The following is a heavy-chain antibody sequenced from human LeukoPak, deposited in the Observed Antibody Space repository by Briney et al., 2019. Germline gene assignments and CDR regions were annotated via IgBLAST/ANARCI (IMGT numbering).Heavy chain of an antibody. CDR1: GFTFSSYS. CDR2: ISSSSRTI. J-gene: IGHJ4*02. D-gene: IGHD5-24*01. CDR3: ARTGDGDY. V-gene: IGHV3-48*04. Sequence: QPGGSLRLSCAASGFTFSSYSMNWVRQAPGKGLEWISYISSSSRTIYYADSVKGRFTISRDNAKNSLYLQMNSLRAEDTAVYYCARTGDGDYWGQGTLVTVSP.